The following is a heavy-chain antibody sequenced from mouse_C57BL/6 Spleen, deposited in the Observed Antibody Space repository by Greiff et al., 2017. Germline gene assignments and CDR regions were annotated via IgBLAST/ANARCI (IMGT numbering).Heavy chain of an antibody. D-gene: IGHD2-4*01. CDR2: IWSGGST. CDR1: GFSFTSYG. Sequence: QVQLQQSGPGLVQPSQSLSITCTVSGFSFTSYGVHWVRQSPGKGLEWLAVIWSGGSTDYNAAFISRLSISKNNSKSQVFFTMNSQQADDTAIYYCARKDYEYDGGFAYWGQGTLVTVSA. V-gene: IGHV2-2*01. CDR3: ARKDYEYDGGFAY. J-gene: IGHJ3*01.